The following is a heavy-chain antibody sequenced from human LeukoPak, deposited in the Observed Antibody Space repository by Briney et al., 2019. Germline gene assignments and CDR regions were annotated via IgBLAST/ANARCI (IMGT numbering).Heavy chain of an antibody. CDR2: IYHSGRT. D-gene: IGHD1-1*01. CDR1: GGSISSTNW. Sequence: PSGTLSLTCAVSGGSISSTNWWSWVRPPPGKGLEWIGEIYHSGRTKYNPSLKSRGTISVDKSKNQFSLKLSSVTAADTAVYYCARIRYSENIDYWGQGTLVTVSS. J-gene: IGHJ4*02. CDR3: ARIRYSENIDY. V-gene: IGHV4-4*02.